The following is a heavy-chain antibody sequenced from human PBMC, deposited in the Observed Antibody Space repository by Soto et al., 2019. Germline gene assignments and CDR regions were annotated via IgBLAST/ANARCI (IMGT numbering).Heavy chain of an antibody. J-gene: IGHJ6*02. CDR2: VDSADGET. D-gene: IGHD1-26*01. V-gene: IGHV1-69-2*01. CDR3: GTVGRLGSTGASTYGMDV. Sequence: ASVKVSCKVSGYTFTDYYVHWVQQAPGKGLEWMGLVDSADGETIYAEKFQGRVTMTADTSTDTAYMELTSLRSEDAAVYYCGTVGRLGSTGASTYGMDVWGQGTTVTVSS. CDR1: GYTFTDYY.